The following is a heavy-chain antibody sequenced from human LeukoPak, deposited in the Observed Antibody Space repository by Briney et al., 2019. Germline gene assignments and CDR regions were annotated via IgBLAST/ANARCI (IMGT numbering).Heavy chain of an antibody. V-gene: IGHV3-21*05. CDR1: GFTISLYA. Sequence: PGGSLRLSCAASGFTISLYAMNWVRQAPGKGVEGVSYIYSGSDDSLFADSVRGRFTISRDNAKNSVYLQMSSLRPEDSGVYYCARDTYPPQLIDYWGQGTLVTVSS. CDR2: IYSGSDDS. D-gene: IGHD5-18*01. CDR3: ARDTYPPQLIDY. J-gene: IGHJ4*02.